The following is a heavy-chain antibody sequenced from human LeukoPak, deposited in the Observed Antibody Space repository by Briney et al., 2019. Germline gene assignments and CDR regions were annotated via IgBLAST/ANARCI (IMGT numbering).Heavy chain of an antibody. D-gene: IGHD1-26*01. V-gene: IGHV1-2*02. CDR3: AREGGDGIVGALRGYMDV. J-gene: IGHJ6*03. Sequence: ASVKVSCKASGGTFSSYAISWVRQAPGQGLEWMGWINPNSGGTNYAQKFQGRVTMTRDTSISTAYMELSRLRSDDTAVYYCAREGGDGIVGALRGYMDVWGKGTTVTVSS. CDR2: INPNSGGT. CDR1: GGTFSSYA.